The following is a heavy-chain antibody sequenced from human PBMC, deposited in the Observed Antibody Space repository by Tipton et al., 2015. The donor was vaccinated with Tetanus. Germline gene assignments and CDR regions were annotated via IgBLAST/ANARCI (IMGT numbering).Heavy chain of an antibody. CDR2: IYPGDSDT. J-gene: IGHJ4*02. CDR3: ARHDYGDSPFDY. CDR1: GYIFNNYW. D-gene: IGHD4-17*01. Sequence: QLVQSGGEVKKPGESLKISCKGSGYIFNNYWIGWVRQKPGKGLEWMGIIYPGDSDTRYSPSFQGRVTISADKSISTAYLQWSSLKASDTAMYYCARHDYGDSPFDYWGQGTLVTVSS. V-gene: IGHV5-51*01.